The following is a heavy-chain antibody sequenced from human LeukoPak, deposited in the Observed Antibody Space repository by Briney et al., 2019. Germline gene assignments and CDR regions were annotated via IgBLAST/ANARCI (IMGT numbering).Heavy chain of an antibody. D-gene: IGHD1-26*01. CDR2: IWYDGTNK. Sequence: PGRSLRLSCAASGFIFSDYGIHWVRQAPGKGREGVAVIWYDGTNKYYGDSVKGRFTISRDNSENTLYLRMNSLRAEDTAVYYCAKDRGSYSTTADSWGQGTLVTVSS. CDR3: AKDRGSYSTTADS. V-gene: IGHV3-33*06. CDR1: GFIFSDYG. J-gene: IGHJ5*01.